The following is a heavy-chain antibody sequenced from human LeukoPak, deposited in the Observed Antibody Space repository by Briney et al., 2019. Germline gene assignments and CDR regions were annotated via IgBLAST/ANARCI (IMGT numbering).Heavy chain of an antibody. CDR2: ISTRGNTI. D-gene: IGHD2-2*01. J-gene: IGHJ4*02. Sequence: GGSLRLSCAASGFTFSSYTMNWVRQAPGKGLEWVSYISTRGNTIYYADSVKGRFTISRDNARNSLYLQMNSLRVEDTAVYYCARGWVASTRSLDYWGQGTLVTVSS. CDR1: GFTFSSYT. V-gene: IGHV3-48*04. CDR3: ARGWVASTRSLDY.